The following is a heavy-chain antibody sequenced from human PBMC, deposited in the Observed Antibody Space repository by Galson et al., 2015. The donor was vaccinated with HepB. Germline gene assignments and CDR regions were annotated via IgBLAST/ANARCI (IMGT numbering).Heavy chain of an antibody. V-gene: IGHV1-69*13. CDR1: EDTYSTHA. CDR3: ARAERVDRATFDH. Sequence: SVKVSCKGSEDTYSTHAINWMRQAPGKGLEWMGGIVPIFGKPHYAEKFQGRLTITADESSRTVYMELSGLRSADTAKYYCARAERVDRATFDHWGQGTLVLVSS. D-gene: IGHD5-18*01. J-gene: IGHJ4*02. CDR2: IVPIFGKP.